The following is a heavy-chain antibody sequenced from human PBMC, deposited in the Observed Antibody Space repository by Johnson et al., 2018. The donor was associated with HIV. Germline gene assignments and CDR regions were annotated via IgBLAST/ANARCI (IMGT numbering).Heavy chain of an antibody. D-gene: IGHD1-26*01. V-gene: IGHV3-20*04. CDR2: INWNGGST. J-gene: IGHJ3*01. Sequence: VQLVESGGGVVRPGGSLRLSCAASGFTFDDCGMSWVRQGPGKGLEWVSGINWNGGSTGYADSVKGRFTISRDNAKNSLYLQMISLRAEDMAVYYCARSRWADDAFDGWGQGTMVTVSS. CDR1: GFTFDDCG. CDR3: ARSRWADDAFDG.